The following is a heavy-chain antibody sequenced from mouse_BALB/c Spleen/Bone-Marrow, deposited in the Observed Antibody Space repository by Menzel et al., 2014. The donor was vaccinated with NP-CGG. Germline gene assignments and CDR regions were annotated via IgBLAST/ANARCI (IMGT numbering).Heavy chain of an antibody. CDR2: IYPGDDDT. J-gene: IGHJ2*01. V-gene: IGHV1-80*01. CDR1: GYAFSIYW. CDR3: ARGGISIDY. Sequence: VKLMESGAELVRPGSSVKISCKASGYAFSIYWMNWVKQRPGQGLEWIGQIYPGDDDTDYNGKFKGKATLTADRSSSTAYMQLNSLTFEDSAVYFCARGGISIDYWGQGTTLTVSS.